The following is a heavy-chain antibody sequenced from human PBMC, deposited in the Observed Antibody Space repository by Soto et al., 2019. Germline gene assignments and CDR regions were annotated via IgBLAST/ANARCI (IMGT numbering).Heavy chain of an antibody. Sequence: ASVKVSCTASGYTLTSYDINWVRQATGQGLEWMGWMNPNSGNTGYAQKFQGRVTMTRNTSISTAYMELSSLRSEDTAVYYCARSLAGPNPQHAFDIWGQGTMVTVSS. CDR1: GYTLTSYD. J-gene: IGHJ3*02. D-gene: IGHD6-19*01. V-gene: IGHV1-8*01. CDR2: MNPNSGNT. CDR3: ARSLAGPNPQHAFDI.